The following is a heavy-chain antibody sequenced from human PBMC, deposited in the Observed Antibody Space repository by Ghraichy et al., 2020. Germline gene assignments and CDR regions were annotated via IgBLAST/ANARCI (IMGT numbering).Heavy chain of an antibody. CDR3: ARDPYDSSAYGAFDV. D-gene: IGHD3-22*01. V-gene: IGHV3-7*01. J-gene: IGHJ3*01. CDR2: INQDGSGK. Sequence: GGSLRLSCAASGFTFSRYWMIWVRQAPGKGLEWVANINQDGSGKEYVDSVKGRLTISRDNAKNSLYLQMNSLRAEDTAVYYCARDPYDSSAYGAFDVWGQGTMVTVSS. CDR1: GFTFSRYW.